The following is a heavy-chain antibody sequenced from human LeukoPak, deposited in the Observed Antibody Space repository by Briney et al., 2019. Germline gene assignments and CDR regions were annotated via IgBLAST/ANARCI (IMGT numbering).Heavy chain of an antibody. CDR3: ARDRPDSSGYLH. J-gene: IGHJ4*02. CDR2: ISSSSSTI. V-gene: IGHV3-48*02. CDR1: GFTFSSYA. Sequence: GGSLRLSCAASGFTFSSYAMSWVRQAPGKGLEWVSYISSSSSTIYYADSVKGRFTISRDNAKNSLYLQMNRLRDEDTAVYYCARDRPDSSGYLHWGQGTLVTVSS. D-gene: IGHD3-22*01.